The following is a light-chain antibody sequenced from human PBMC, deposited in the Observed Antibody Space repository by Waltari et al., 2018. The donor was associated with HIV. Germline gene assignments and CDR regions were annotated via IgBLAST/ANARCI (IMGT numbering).Light chain of an antibody. CDR3: SSYTDSDTLL. Sequence: QPALTQPASVSGSPGQSLTISCTGDSSDIGIYDLVSWYQKYPGKAPQLIIYDVNTRPSGISNRFSGSKSGNTASLTISALQGDDEADYYCSSYTDSDTLLFGGGTKLTVL. J-gene: IGLJ2*01. V-gene: IGLV2-14*01. CDR2: DVN. CDR1: SSDIGIYDL.